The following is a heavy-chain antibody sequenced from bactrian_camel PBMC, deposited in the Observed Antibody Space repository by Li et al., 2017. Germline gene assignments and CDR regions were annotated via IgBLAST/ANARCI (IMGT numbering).Heavy chain of an antibody. Sequence: VQLVESGGGSVQAGGSLKLSCAASGYTDSTKCAGWSRQITGKEREWVATMGTGSGLTYYADSVKGRFTISQDSAKNTVDLQMNGLKPEDTAVYYCAAKQTPWGCTSKFRNFEYWGQGTQVTVS. CDR3: AAKQTPWGCTSKFRNFEY. J-gene: IGHJ4*01. CDR2: MGTGSGLT. CDR1: GYTDSTKC. V-gene: IGHV3S54*01. D-gene: IGHD3*01.